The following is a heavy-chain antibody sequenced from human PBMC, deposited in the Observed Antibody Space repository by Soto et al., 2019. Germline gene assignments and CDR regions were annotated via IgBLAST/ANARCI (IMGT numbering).Heavy chain of an antibody. J-gene: IGHJ3*02. CDR2: IYYSGST. V-gene: IGHV4-39*01. Sequence: SETLSLTCTVSGGSISSSSYYWGWIRQPPXKGLEWIGSIYYSGSTYYNPSLKSRVTISVDTSKNQFSLKLSSVTAADTAVYYCARRDLWNYALRRAFDIWGQGTMVTV. CDR1: GGSISSSSYY. CDR3: ARRDLWNYALRRAFDI. D-gene: IGHD1-7*01.